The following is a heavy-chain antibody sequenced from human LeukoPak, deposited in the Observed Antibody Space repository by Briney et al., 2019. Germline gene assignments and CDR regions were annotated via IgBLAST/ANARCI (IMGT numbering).Heavy chain of an antibody. Sequence: SETLSLTCAVYGGSFSGYYWSWIRQPPGKGLEWIGYIYYSGNTYYNPSLKSRVTISIDTSKNQFSLRLTSVTAADTAVYFCARYYYDSSGYPSFDYWGQGTLVTVSS. CDR2: IYYSGNT. D-gene: IGHD3-22*01. CDR3: ARYYYDSSGYPSFDY. J-gene: IGHJ4*02. V-gene: IGHV4-30-4*08. CDR1: GGSFSGYY.